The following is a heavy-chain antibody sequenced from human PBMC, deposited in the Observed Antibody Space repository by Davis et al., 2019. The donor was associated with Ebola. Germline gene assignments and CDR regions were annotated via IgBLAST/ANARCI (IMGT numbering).Heavy chain of an antibody. D-gene: IGHD2-15*01. V-gene: IGHV3-23*01. CDR2: ISGSGGST. J-gene: IGHJ4*02. Sequence: GESLKISCAASGFTFSSYAMSWVRQAPGKGLEWVSDISGSGGSTFYADSVKGRFTISRDNSKNTLYLQMNRLRAEDTAVYYCANADCSGGSCYGIDSWGQGTLVTVSS. CDR1: GFTFSSYA. CDR3: ANADCSGGSCYGIDS.